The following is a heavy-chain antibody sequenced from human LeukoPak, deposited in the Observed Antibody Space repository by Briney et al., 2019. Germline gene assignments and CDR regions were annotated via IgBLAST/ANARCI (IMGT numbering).Heavy chain of an antibody. CDR1: GGSISSYY. D-gene: IGHD1-26*01. CDR3: AGGGGKWELLFDY. Sequence: SETLSLTCTVSGGSISSYYWSWIRQPPGKGLEWIGYIYYSGSTNYNPSLKSRVTISVDTSKNQFSLKLSSVTAADTAVYYCAGGGGKWELLFDYWGQGTLVTVSS. J-gene: IGHJ4*02. V-gene: IGHV4-59*01. CDR2: IYYSGST.